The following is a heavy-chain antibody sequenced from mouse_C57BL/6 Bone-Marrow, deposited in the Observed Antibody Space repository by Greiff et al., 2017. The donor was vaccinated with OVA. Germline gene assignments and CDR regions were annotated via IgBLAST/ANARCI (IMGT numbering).Heavy chain of an antibody. CDR1: GFSLTSYG. V-gene: IGHV2-9*01. J-gene: IGHJ3*01. D-gene: IGHD4-1*02. CDR2: IWGGGST. CDR3: AKLQLGRGAPGFAY. Sequence: VRVVESGPGLVAPSQSLSITCTVSGFSLTSYGVDWVRQPPGKGLEWLGVIWGGGSTNYNSALMSRLSISNDNSKSQVFLQMNSLQTDDTAMYYCAKLQLGRGAPGFAYWGQGTLVTVSA.